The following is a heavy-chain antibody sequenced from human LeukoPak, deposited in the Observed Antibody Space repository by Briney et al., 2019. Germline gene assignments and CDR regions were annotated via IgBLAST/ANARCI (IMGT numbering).Heavy chain of an antibody. CDR2: ISSSSSYI. Sequence: PGGSLRLSCGASGFTFSSYSMNCVRQATGEGLEWVSSISSSSSYIYYTDSVKGRFTISRDNAKNSLYLQMNSLRAEDTAVYYCARDLRYMDVWGKGTTVTVSS. J-gene: IGHJ6*03. CDR3: ARDLRYMDV. V-gene: IGHV3-21*01. CDR1: GFTFSSYS.